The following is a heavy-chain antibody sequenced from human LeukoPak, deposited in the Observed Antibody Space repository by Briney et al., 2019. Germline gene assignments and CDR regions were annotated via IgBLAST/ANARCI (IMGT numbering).Heavy chain of an antibody. CDR3: ARVRYNYYDSSGYTTFDY. CDR1: GGTFISYA. CDR2: IIPIFGTA. J-gene: IGHJ4*02. Sequence: ASVKVSCKASGGTFISYAISWVRQAPGQGLEWMGGIIPIFGTANYAQKFQGRVTITADESTSTAYMELSSLRSEDTAVYYCARVRYNYYDSSGYTTFDYWGQGTLVTVSS. V-gene: IGHV1-69*01. D-gene: IGHD3-22*01.